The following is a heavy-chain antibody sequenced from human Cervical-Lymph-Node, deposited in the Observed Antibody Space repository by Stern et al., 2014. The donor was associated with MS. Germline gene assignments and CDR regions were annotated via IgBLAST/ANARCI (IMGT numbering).Heavy chain of an antibody. V-gene: IGHV1-69*09. D-gene: IGHD4-17*01. CDR1: GGTFSSYT. CDR2: IIPILGIA. CDR3: AREPDYGDYAIDY. Sequence: VQLLESGAEVKKPGSSVKVSCKASGGTFSSYTISWVRQAPGQGLEWMGRIIPILGIANYAQKFQGRVTITADKSTSTAYMELSSLRSEDTAVYYCAREPDYGDYAIDYWGQGTLVTVSS. J-gene: IGHJ4*02.